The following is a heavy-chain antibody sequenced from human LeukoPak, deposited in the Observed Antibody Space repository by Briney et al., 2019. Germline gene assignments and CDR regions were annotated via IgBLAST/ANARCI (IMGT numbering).Heavy chain of an antibody. CDR3: ARDDSSGYYLDY. V-gene: IGHV4-34*01. D-gene: IGHD3-22*01. Sequence: SETLSLSCAVYGGSFSGYYWSWIRQPPGKGLEWIGEINHSGSTNYNPSLKSRVTISVDKSKNQFSLKLSSVTAADTAVYYCARDDSSGYYLDYWGQGTLVTVSS. J-gene: IGHJ4*02. CDR2: INHSGST. CDR1: GGSFSGYY.